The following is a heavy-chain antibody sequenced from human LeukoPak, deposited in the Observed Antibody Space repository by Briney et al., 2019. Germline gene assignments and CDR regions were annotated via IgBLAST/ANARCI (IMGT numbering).Heavy chain of an antibody. CDR3: ARARILRWFDY. D-gene: IGHD4-23*01. Sequence: SETLSLTCTVSGGSISSSSYYWGWIRQPPGKGLEWIGSIYNSGSTYYNPSLKSRVTISVDTSKNQFSLKLSSVTAADTAVYYCARARILRWFDYWGQGTLVTVSS. V-gene: IGHV4-39*07. J-gene: IGHJ4*02. CDR2: IYNSGST. CDR1: GGSISSSSYY.